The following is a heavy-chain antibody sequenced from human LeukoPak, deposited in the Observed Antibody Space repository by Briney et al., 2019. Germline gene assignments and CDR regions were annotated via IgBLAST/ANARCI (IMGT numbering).Heavy chain of an antibody. D-gene: IGHD1-26*01. Sequence: GGSLRLSCAASGFTFSIYSMNWVRQAPRKGLEWVSSISSDSSYTDYADSLKGRFTISRDNSKNTLYLQMNSLRAEDTAVYYCAKDPSGSYRSFFDYWGQGTLVTVSS. CDR1: GFTFSIYS. V-gene: IGHV3-21*01. CDR2: ISSDSSYT. CDR3: AKDPSGSYRSFFDY. J-gene: IGHJ4*02.